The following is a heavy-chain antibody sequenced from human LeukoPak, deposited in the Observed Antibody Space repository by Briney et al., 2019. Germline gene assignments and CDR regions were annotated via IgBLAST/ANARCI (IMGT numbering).Heavy chain of an antibody. J-gene: IGHJ4*02. V-gene: IGHV3-23*01. Sequence: SGGSLRLSCAASGFTFSTYAMSWVRQAPGKGLEWVSGITPSGSSAYHADSVKGRFYISRDNSKNTLYLQMNSLRAEDTAVYYCAKDVPLATTGYLYFDNWGQGTLVTVSS. D-gene: IGHD3-9*01. CDR3: AKDVPLATTGYLYFDN. CDR2: ITPSGSSA. CDR1: GFTFSTYA.